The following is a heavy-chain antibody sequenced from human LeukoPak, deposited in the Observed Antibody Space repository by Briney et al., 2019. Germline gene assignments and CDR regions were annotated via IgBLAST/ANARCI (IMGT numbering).Heavy chain of an antibody. V-gene: IGHV4-31*03. CDR2: IYYSGST. CDR3: ARAPRKDIVVVPAASPYFDY. D-gene: IGHD2-2*01. J-gene: IGHJ4*02. Sequence: SETLSLTCTASGGSISSGGYYWSWIRQHPGKGLEWVGYIYYSGSTYYNPSLKSRVTISVDTSKNQFSLKLSSVTAADTAVYYCARAPRKDIVVVPAASPYFDYWGQGTLVTVSS. CDR1: GGSISSGGYY.